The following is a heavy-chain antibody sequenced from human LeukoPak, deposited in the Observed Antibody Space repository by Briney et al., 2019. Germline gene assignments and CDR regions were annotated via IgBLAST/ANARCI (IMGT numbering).Heavy chain of an antibody. D-gene: IGHD6-13*01. CDR1: GYTFTSYG. CDR3: ASSKWSAGGDYYHYMDV. J-gene: IGHJ6*03. CDR2: ISAYNGNT. Sequence: ASVKVSCKASGYTFTSYGISWVRHAPGQGLERMGWISAYNGNTKYAQKFQGRVTMTTDTSTRTGYMELRSLRSEDTAVYSCASSKWSAGGDYYHYMDVWGKGTRFTVSS. V-gene: IGHV1-18*01.